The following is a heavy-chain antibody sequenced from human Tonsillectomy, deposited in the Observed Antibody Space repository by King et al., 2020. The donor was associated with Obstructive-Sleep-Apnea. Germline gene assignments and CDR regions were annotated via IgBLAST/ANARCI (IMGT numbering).Heavy chain of an antibody. Sequence: QMQLQESGPGLVKPSETLSLTCTVSGGSISSSSYYWGWIRQPPGKGLEWIGSIYYSGSTYYNPSLKSRVTISVDTSKNHFSLKLSSVTAADTAVYYCASLSLVVASTWDYWGQGTLVTVSS. CDR3: ASLSLVVASTWDY. D-gene: IGHD2-15*01. CDR2: IYYSGST. V-gene: IGHV4-39*01. J-gene: IGHJ4*02. CDR1: GGSISSSSYY.